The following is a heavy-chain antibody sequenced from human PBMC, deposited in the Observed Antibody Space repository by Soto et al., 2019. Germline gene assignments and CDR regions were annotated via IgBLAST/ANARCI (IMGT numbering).Heavy chain of an antibody. V-gene: IGHV1-24*01. CDR2: FDPEDGET. CDR1: GYTLTEVS. D-gene: IGHD3-10*01. Sequence: ASVKGSCKVSGYTLTEVSRHWGRQAPGKGLEWMGGFDPEDGETIYAQKFQGRVTMTEDTSTDTAYMELSSLRSEDTAVYYCATDTHYYGSGRSHPHPIFDYWGQGPLVTVSS. CDR3: ATDTHYYGSGRSHPHPIFDY. J-gene: IGHJ4*02.